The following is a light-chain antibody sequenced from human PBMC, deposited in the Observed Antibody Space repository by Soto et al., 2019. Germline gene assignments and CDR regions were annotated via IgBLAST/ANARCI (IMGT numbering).Light chain of an antibody. V-gene: IGLV2-18*02. Sequence: QAVVTQPPSVSGSPGQSVTISCTGTSSYVGSYNRVSWYQQPPGTAPKLLISEVSNRPSGVPDRFSGSKSGNTASLTISGLQAEDDADYYCSSYTSSSTYVFGTGTKLTVL. J-gene: IGLJ1*01. CDR3: SSYTSSSTYV. CDR1: SSYVGSYNR. CDR2: EVS.